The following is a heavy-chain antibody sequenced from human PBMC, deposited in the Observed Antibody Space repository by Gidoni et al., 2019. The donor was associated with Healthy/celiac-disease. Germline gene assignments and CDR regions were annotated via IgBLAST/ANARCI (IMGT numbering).Heavy chain of an antibody. CDR1: GFTFRSYA. CDR3: AKALREQHLWDY. Sequence: EVQLLESGGGLVQPGGSLRLSCAASGFTFRSYAMSWVRQAPGKGLDWVSAISGSGGSTYYADSVKGRFTISRANSKNTLYLQMNSLRSEDTAVYYCAKALREQHLWDYWGQGTLVTVSS. V-gene: IGHV3-23*01. D-gene: IGHD6-13*01. CDR2: ISGSGGST. J-gene: IGHJ4*02.